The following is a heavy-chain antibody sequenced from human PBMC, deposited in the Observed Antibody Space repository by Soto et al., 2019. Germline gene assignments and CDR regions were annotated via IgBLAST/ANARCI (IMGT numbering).Heavy chain of an antibody. V-gene: IGHV1-2*02. Sequence: ASVKVSCKTSGYTFTGYYMHWVRQAPGQGLEWMGWINPNSGGTNYAQKFQGRVTMTRDTSISTAYMELSRLRSDDTAVYYCARVGDVSYYYYGMDVWGQGTTVTVSS. D-gene: IGHD4-17*01. CDR1: GYTFTGYY. CDR3: ARVGDVSYYYYGMDV. CDR2: INPNSGGT. J-gene: IGHJ6*02.